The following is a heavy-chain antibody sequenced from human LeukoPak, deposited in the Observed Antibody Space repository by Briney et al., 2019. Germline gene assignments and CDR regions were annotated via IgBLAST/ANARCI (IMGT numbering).Heavy chain of an antibody. CDR1: GGSISSYY. D-gene: IGHD3-22*01. CDR3: ARGGWNKFDY. V-gene: IGHV4-59*01. Sequence: SETLSLTCTVSGGSISSYYWSWIRQPPGKGLEWIGYIYYSGSTNYNPSLESRVTISVDTSKNQFSLKRSSVTAADTAVYYCARGGWNKFDYWGQGTLVTVSS. J-gene: IGHJ4*02. CDR2: IYYSGST.